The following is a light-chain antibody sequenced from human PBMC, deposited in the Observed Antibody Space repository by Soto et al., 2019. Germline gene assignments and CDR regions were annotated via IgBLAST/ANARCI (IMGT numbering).Light chain of an antibody. CDR3: QSYDSSLSGVV. CDR2: GNS. V-gene: IGLV1-40*01. CDR1: GSSIGAGYD. J-gene: IGLJ2*01. Sequence: QSVLTQPPSVSGPQGRRVPISGLGGGSSIGAGYDVHWYQELPGTAPKVLIYGNSNRPSGVPDRFSGSKSGTSASLAITGLQAEDEANYYCQSYDSSLSGVVFGGGTKLTVL.